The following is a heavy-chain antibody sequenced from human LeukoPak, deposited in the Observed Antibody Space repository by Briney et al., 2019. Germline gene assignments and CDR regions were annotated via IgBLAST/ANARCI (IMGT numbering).Heavy chain of an antibody. D-gene: IGHD2-21*01. CDR3: ARLNGGD. Sequence: PSETLSLTCTVSPGSFNTYYWSWIRQPPGKGLEWIGYIDYGGSTTYNPSLKSRLTISVDTSKNQFFLQLKSVTAADTAVYYCARLNGGDWGQGTLVTVSS. CDR2: IDYGGST. V-gene: IGHV4-59*08. J-gene: IGHJ4*02. CDR1: PGSFNTYY.